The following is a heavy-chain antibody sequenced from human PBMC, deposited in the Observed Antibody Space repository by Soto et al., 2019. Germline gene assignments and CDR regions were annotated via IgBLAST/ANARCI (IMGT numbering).Heavy chain of an antibody. V-gene: IGHV4-4*02. J-gene: IGHJ4*02. CDR3: ARGGDVVVPTALDY. Sequence: QVQLQESGPGLVKPSGTLSLTCAVSGGSINSSNWWSWVRQPPGNGLEWNGEIYHRGSTNYNPTRKSRGTISVDKSKSQFSRNLSSMTAADTAVYYCARGGDVVVPTALDYWGQGTLVTVSS. D-gene: IGHD2-2*01. CDR2: IYHRGST. CDR1: GGSINSSNW.